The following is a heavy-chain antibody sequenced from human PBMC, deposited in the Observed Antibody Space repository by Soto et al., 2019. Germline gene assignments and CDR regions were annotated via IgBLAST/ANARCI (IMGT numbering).Heavy chain of an antibody. J-gene: IGHJ6*02. CDR3: ARGPYSSSSRGYYYYGIDV. CDR1: GYTFTSYG. CDR2: ISAYNGNT. D-gene: IGHD6-6*01. V-gene: IGHV1-18*01. Sequence: QVQLVQSGAEVKKPGASVKVSCKASGYTFTSYGISWVRQAPGQGLEWMGWISAYNGNTNYAQKLQGRVTMTTYTSTRTAYMELTSLRSDDTAVYYYARGPYSSSSRGYYYYGIDVWGQGTTFTVSS.